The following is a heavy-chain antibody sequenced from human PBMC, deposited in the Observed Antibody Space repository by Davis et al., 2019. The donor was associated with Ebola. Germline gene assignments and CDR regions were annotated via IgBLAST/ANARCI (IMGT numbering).Heavy chain of an antibody. CDR1: GFTVSTNF. CDR2: VSGTGFST. Sequence: GGSLRLSCAVSGFTVSTNFMNWVRQAPGKGLEWVSAVSGTGFSTYYADSVKGRFTISRDNSKNTLYLQMNGLKAEDTAVYYCAKDLGYGPYYFDSWGQGTLVTVSS. D-gene: IGHD5-18*01. J-gene: IGHJ4*02. V-gene: IGHV3-23*01. CDR3: AKDLGYGPYYFDS.